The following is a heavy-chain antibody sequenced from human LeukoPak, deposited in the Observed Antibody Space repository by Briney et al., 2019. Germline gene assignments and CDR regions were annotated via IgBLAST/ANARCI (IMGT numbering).Heavy chain of an antibody. V-gene: IGHV3-73*01. J-gene: IGHJ5*02. D-gene: IGHD6-6*01. CDR3: TRHVAARQSWFDP. CDR1: GFTFSGSA. CDR2: IRSKANSYAT. Sequence: GGSLRLSCAASGFTFSGSAMHWVRQASGKGLEWVGRIRSKANSYATAYAASVKGRFTISRDDSKNTAYLQMNSLKTEDTAVYYCTRHVAARQSWFDPWGQGTLVTVSS.